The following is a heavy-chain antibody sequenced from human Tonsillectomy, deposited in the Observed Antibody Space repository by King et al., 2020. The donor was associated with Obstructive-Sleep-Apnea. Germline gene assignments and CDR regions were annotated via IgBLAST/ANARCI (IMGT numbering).Heavy chain of an antibody. CDR1: GFTFSDYY. J-gene: IGHJ4*02. D-gene: IGHD2-15*01. Sequence: VQLVESGGGLVKPGGSLRLSCAASGFTFSDYYMSWIRQAPGKGLEWVSYISSSGSTIYYGDSVKGRFTIPRDNDKNSLYLQMKSLRAEDTAVYYCAREHCSGGSCHGFDYWGQGTLVTVSS. CDR3: AREHCSGGSCHGFDY. CDR2: ISSSGSTI. V-gene: IGHV3-11*01.